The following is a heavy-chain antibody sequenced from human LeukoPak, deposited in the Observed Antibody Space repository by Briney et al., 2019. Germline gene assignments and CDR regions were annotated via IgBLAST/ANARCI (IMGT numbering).Heavy chain of an antibody. V-gene: IGHV3-30*01. J-gene: IGHJ3*02. CDR3: ARDSYYDSSGYFIDAFDI. D-gene: IGHD3-22*01. CDR2: ISYDGSNK. Sequence: PGGSLGLSCAASGFTFDDYAMHWVRQAPGKGLEWVAVISYDGSNKYYADSVKGRFTISRDNSKNTLYLQMDSLRAEDTAVYYCARDSYYDSSGYFIDAFDIWGQGTMVTVSS. CDR1: GFTFDDYA.